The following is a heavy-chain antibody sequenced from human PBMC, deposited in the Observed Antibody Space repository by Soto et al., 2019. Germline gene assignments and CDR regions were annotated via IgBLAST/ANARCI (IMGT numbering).Heavy chain of an antibody. V-gene: IGHV5-51*01. CDR1: GYSFYFYW. Sequence: PGESLKISCKASGYSFYFYWIGWVRQMPGKGLEWMAIMYPDDSDIRYSPSFEAHVTNSADKSTSTAFLQWSSLKASDTAMYYCATAYVYDFENSNYYRDAFDIWGQGTLVTVSS. CDR3: ATAYVYDFENSNYYRDAFDI. D-gene: IGHD3-22*01. CDR2: MYPDDSDI. J-gene: IGHJ3*02.